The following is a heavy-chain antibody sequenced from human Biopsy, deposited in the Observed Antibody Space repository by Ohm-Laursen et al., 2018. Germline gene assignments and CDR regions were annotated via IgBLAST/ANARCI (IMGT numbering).Heavy chain of an antibody. CDR3: ARIAAAGWDDY. D-gene: IGHD6-25*01. CDR2: ISGYNGNT. CDR1: GYTFTRYG. J-gene: IGHJ4*02. V-gene: IGHV1-18*01. Sequence: SSAKVSCKASGYTFTRYGMSWVRQAPGQGFEWMGRISGYNGNTNYAQKFQGRITMNIDAATSTGYMDLRSLKSDDTAVYYCARIAAAGWDDYWGQGTLVTVSS.